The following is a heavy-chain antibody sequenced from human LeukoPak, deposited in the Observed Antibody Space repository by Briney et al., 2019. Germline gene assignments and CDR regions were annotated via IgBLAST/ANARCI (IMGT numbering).Heavy chain of an antibody. J-gene: IGHJ3*02. D-gene: IGHD4/OR15-4a*01. CDR2: IKEDGREK. CDR1: GFAFSSYW. CDR3: ARDTDNYGAGTDAFDS. Sequence: PGGSLRLSCGASGFAFSSYWMSWVRQAPGKGVEGVANIKEDGREKYYVDSVKGRFTISRDNAKNSLYLQMNSLRAEDTAVYYCARDTDNYGAGTDAFDSWGQGTMVTVSS. V-gene: IGHV3-7*01.